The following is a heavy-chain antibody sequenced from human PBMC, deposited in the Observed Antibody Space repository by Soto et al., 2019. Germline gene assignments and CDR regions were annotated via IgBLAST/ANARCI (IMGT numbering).Heavy chain of an antibody. D-gene: IGHD6-19*01. J-gene: IGHJ4*02. V-gene: IGHV2-5*02. CDR2: IYWDDDK. CDR3: AHIVVAGLGYYFDY. Sequence: QITLKEFGPPLVKPTQTLTLTCTFSGFSLSSTRMAVGWIRQPPGKALEWLALIYWDDDKRYSPFLKSRLTITKDTSKNQVVLTMSNMDPVDTARYYCAHIVVAGLGYYFDYWGQGTLVTVSS. CDR1: GFSLSSTRMA.